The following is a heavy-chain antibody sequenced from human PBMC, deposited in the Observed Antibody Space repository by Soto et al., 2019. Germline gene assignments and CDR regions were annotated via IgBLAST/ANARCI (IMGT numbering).Heavy chain of an antibody. Sequence: ASVKVSCKVSGYTLTELSMHWVRQAPGKGLERMGGFDPEDGETIYAQKFQGRVTMTEDTSTDTAYMELSSLRSEDTAVYYCARNRLLTVTTDYYYYGMDVWGQGTTVTVSS. D-gene: IGHD4-17*01. CDR2: FDPEDGET. J-gene: IGHJ6*02. CDR1: GYTLTELS. CDR3: ARNRLLTVTTDYYYYGMDV. V-gene: IGHV1-24*01.